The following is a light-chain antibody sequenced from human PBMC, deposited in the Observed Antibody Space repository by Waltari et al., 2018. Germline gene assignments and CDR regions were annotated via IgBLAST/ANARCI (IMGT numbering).Light chain of an antibody. CDR2: DAS. CDR3: QQRSNSIT. Sequence: EIVLTQSQATLSLSPGERATLSCRASQSVSSYLAWYQQKPGQAPRLLIYDASNRATGIPARFSGSGSGTDFTLTISSLEPEDFAFYYCQQRSNSITFGQGTRLEIK. J-gene: IGKJ5*01. V-gene: IGKV3-11*01. CDR1: QSVSSY.